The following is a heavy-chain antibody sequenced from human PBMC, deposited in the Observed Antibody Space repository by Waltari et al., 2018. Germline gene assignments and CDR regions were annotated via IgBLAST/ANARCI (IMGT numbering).Heavy chain of an antibody. CDR1: EFTFSSYA. V-gene: IGHV3-30*04. CDR2: IAYNERNI. CDR3: ARDYCDRTNCHGMDV. D-gene: IGHD3-22*01. Sequence: QVQLVESGGGVVQPGRSLRLSCAASEFTFSSYAMHWVRHAPGKGLGCVAVIAYNERNIYYVDSVKGRFIISRDNSKKMLYLQMNSLRTEDTAVYYCARDYCDRTNCHGMDVWGQGTTVTVSS. J-gene: IGHJ6*02.